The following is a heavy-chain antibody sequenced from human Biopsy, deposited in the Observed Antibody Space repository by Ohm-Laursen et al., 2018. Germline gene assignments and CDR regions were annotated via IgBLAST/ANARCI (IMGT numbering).Heavy chain of an antibody. V-gene: IGHV1-69*04. Sequence: GASVKVSCKASGGPSISYAFSWVRQAPGQGLEWVGRIVPVLGHLNYAQRFQGRVSITADKSTSYVFMELSRLTSGDTAVYYCAADADGYYTEFDYWGPGTLVTVSS. CDR1: GGPSISYA. D-gene: IGHD3-3*01. J-gene: IGHJ4*02. CDR3: AADADGYYTEFDY. CDR2: IVPVLGHL.